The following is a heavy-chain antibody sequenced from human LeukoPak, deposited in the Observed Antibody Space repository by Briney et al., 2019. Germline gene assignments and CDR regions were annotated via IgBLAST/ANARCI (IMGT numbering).Heavy chain of an antibody. D-gene: IGHD6-19*01. V-gene: IGHV3-23*01. CDR1: GFTFSSYD. J-gene: IGHJ4*02. CDR2: ISGSGGSI. Sequence: GGSLRLSCAASGFTFSSYDMSWVRQAPGKGLEWVSVISGSGGSIYYADSVKGRFTISRDNSKNTLYLQMNSLRAEDTAVYYCAKEADNSSCWYNYWGQGTLVTVSS. CDR3: AKEADNSSCWYNY.